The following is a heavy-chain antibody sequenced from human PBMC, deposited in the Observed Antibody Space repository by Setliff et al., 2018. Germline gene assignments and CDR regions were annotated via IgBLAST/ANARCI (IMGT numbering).Heavy chain of an antibody. CDR3: AGDPPSSGYAFDI. V-gene: IGHV3-33*01. D-gene: IGHD5-12*01. J-gene: IGHJ3*02. Sequence: GESLRLSCAASGFTFSSYAMHWVRQAPGKGLEWVAFIWYDGSNTYYTGSVKGRFTISRDNSRNTLYLQVNSLRAEDTAVYYCAGDPPSSGYAFDIWGQGTMVTVSS. CDR1: GFTFSSYA. CDR2: IWYDGSNT.